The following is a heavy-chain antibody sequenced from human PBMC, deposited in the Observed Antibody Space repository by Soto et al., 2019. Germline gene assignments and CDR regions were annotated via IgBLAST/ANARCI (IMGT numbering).Heavy chain of an antibody. CDR1: GGSISSYY. Sequence: SETLSLTCTVSGGSISSYYWSWIRQPPGKGLEWIGYIYYSGSTNYNPSLKSRVTISVDTSKNQFSLKLSSVTAADTAVYYCARGVRPTNGRAPFDYWGQGTLVTVS. D-gene: IGHD2-8*01. V-gene: IGHV4-59*01. CDR3: ARGVRPTNGRAPFDY. CDR2: IYYSGST. J-gene: IGHJ4*02.